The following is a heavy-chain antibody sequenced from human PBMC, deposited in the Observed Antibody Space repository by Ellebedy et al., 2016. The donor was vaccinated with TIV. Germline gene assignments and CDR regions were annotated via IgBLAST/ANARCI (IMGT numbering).Heavy chain of an antibody. V-gene: IGHV3-23*01. J-gene: IGHJ4*02. CDR1: GFSLSPYW. CDR3: AKGRGGGSDTSAPRYYFDY. Sequence: GESLKISCEASGFSLSPYWMSWVRQAPGKGLEWVSTISNTGSRTYYADSVEGRFIISRDNSKKTLYLQMNSLRAEDTAVYYCAKGRGGGSDTSAPRYYFDYWGLGTLVTVSS. CDR2: ISNTGSRT. D-gene: IGHD3-22*01.